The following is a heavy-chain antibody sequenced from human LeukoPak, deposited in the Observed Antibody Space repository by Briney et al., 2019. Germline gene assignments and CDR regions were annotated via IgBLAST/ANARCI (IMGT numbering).Heavy chain of an antibody. CDR1: GGSISSYY. V-gene: IGHV4-59*08. CDR2: IYYSGST. D-gene: IGHD6-19*01. Sequence: PSETLSLTCTVSGGSISSYYWSWIRQPPGKGLEWIEYIYYSGSTNYNPSPKSRVTISVDTSKNQFSLKLSSVTAADTAVYYCARSGWSIYYFDYWGQGTLVTVSS. J-gene: IGHJ4*02. CDR3: ARSGWSIYYFDY.